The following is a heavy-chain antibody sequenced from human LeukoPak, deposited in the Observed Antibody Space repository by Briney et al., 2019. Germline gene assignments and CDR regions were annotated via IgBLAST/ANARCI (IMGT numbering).Heavy chain of an antibody. CDR2: IYPDDSDT. V-gene: IGHV5-51*01. CDR3: ARLIGDYGDYNRRGEYYFDY. Sequence: REESLKISCKGSGYSFTSYWIGWVRQMPGKGLEWMGIIYPDDSDTRYSPSFQGQVTISADKSISTAYLQWSSLKTSDTAMYYCARLIGDYGDYNRRGEYYFDYWGQGTLVTVSS. D-gene: IGHD4-17*01. CDR1: GYSFTSYW. J-gene: IGHJ4*02.